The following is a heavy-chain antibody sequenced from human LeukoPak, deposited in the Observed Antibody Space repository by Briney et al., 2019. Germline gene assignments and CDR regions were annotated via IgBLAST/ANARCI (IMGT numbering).Heavy chain of an antibody. CDR3: AKGPLGLWFADY. Sequence: PGGSLRLSCAASGFTFSSYTMNWVRQAPGKGLEWVSGISDSGGSTYYADSVKGRFTISRDNSKNTLYVQMNSLRAEDTAIYYCAKGPLGLWFADYWGQGTLVTVSS. J-gene: IGHJ4*02. CDR2: ISDSGGST. V-gene: IGHV3-23*01. D-gene: IGHD3-10*01. CDR1: GFTFSSYT.